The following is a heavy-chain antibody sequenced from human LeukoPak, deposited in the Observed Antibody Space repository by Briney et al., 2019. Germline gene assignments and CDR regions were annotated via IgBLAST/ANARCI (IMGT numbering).Heavy chain of an antibody. CDR1: GFTFDDYD. CDR3: ARRAYISSWHVFDY. J-gene: IGHJ4*02. Sequence: GGSLRLSCAASGFTFDDYDMSWVRQAPGKGLEWVSGINWSGGSTGYADSMRGRFTISRDNAKNSLYLQMNSLRAEDTALYYCARRAYISSWHVFDYWGQGTLVTVSS. V-gene: IGHV3-20*04. CDR2: INWSGGST. D-gene: IGHD6-13*01.